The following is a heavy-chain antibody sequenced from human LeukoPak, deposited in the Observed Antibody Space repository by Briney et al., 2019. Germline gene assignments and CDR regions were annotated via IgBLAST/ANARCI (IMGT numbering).Heavy chain of an antibody. D-gene: IGHD3-10*01. CDR1: GGSISGYY. CDR3: ARLIKGRYYAPVYFDY. Sequence: SETLSLTCTVSGGSISGYYWSWIRQPPGKGLEWIGYIYYSGSTNYNSSLKSRVTISVDTSKNQFSLKLSSVTAADTAVYYCARLIKGRYYAPVYFDYWGQGTLVTVSS. V-gene: IGHV4-59*08. CDR2: IYYSGST. J-gene: IGHJ4*02.